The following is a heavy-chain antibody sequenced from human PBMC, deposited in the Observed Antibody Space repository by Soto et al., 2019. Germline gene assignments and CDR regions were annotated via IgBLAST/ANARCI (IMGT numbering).Heavy chain of an antibody. CDR1: GDSVSSNSAA. CDR2: TYYRSKWYN. J-gene: IGHJ6*02. V-gene: IGHV6-1*01. Sequence: PSQTLSLTCAISGDSVSSNSAAWNWIRQSPSRGLEWLGRTYYRSKWYNDYAVSVKSRITINPDTSKNQFSLQLNSVTPEDTAVYYSARSVAMIRYTTAYYYYGMDVWGPVHTVTVSS. CDR3: ARSVAMIRYTTAYYYYGMDV. D-gene: IGHD3-22*01.